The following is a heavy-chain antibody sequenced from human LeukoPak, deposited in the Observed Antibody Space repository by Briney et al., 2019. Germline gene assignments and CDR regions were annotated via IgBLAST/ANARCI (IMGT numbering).Heavy chain of an antibody. Sequence: SETLSLTCTVSGYSISSGYYWGWIRQPPGKGLEWIGSIYHSGSTYYNPSLKSRVTISVDTSKNQFSLKLSSVTAADTAVYDCARDGYGGNPSDYWGQGTLVTVSS. CDR1: GYSISSGYY. J-gene: IGHJ4*02. D-gene: IGHD4-23*01. CDR2: IYHSGST. CDR3: ARDGYGGNPSDY. V-gene: IGHV4-38-2*02.